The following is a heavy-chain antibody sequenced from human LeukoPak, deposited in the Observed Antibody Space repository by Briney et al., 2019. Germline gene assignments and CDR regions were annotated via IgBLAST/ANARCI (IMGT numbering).Heavy chain of an antibody. CDR3: ARGDYYGSGSSPY. Sequence: PGGSLRLSCAASGFTFSDYYMSWIRQAPGKGLEWVSYISSSSSYTNYADSVKGRFTISRDNAKNSLYLQMNSLRAEDTAVYYCARGDYYGSGSSPYWGQGTLVTVSS. J-gene: IGHJ4*02. CDR2: ISSSSSYT. D-gene: IGHD3-10*01. V-gene: IGHV3-11*06. CDR1: GFTFSDYY.